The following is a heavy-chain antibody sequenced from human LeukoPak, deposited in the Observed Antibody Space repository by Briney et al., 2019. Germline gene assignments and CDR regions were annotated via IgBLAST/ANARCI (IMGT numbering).Heavy chain of an antibody. D-gene: IGHD3-10*01. CDR1: GGSFSGYY. CDR2: INHSGST. J-gene: IGHJ4*02. Sequence: SETLSLTCAVYGGSFSGYYWSWIRQPPGKGLEWIGEINHSGSTNYNPSLKSRVTISVDTSKNQFSLKLSSVTAADTAVYYCARKVLWFRRVGYFDYWSQGTLVTVSS. V-gene: IGHV4-34*01. CDR3: ARKVLWFRRVGYFDY.